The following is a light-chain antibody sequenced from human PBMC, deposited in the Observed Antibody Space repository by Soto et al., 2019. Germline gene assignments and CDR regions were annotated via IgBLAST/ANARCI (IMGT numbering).Light chain of an antibody. CDR2: GAS. CDR3: MQALQTLPYT. V-gene: IGKV3-20*01. CDR1: QNVDTNY. Sequence: EIVLTQSPGTLSLSPGERATLSCRASQNVDTNYLAWYQQKPGQAPRIIIFGASGRATGIPDRFSGSGSGTDFTLKISRVEAEDVGIYYCMQALQTLPYTLGQGTKLEIK. J-gene: IGKJ2*01.